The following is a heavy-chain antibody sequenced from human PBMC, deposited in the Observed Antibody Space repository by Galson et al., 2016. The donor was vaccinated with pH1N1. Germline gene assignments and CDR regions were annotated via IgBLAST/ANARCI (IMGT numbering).Heavy chain of an antibody. J-gene: IGHJ6*02. CDR2: ISYDGSIK. D-gene: IGHD1-14*01. CDR1: GFTFTNYA. Sequence: SLRLSCAASGFTFTNYAMTWVRRAPGKGLEWVALISYDGSIKYYADSVKGRFTISRDNSKSTLYLQLNSLRPEDTSLYYCARSRNLDVWGQGTAVTVSS. V-gene: IGHV3-30*03. CDR3: ARSRNLDV.